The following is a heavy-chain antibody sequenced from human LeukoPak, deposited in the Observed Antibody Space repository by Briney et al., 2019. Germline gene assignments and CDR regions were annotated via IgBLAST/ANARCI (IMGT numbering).Heavy chain of an antibody. V-gene: IGHV1-69*11. CDR1: GGSFISYA. CDR3: ARDQPPYCSGGTCYSR. CDR2: IIPIIGKE. J-gene: IGHJ4*02. D-gene: IGHD2-15*01. Sequence: GASVKVSCKASGGSFISYAITWVQQAPGQGLEWMERIIPIIGKENYAQKFQDRVTLTADESTSTAYMELSSLRSGDTAVYYCARDQPPYCSGGTCYSRWGQGTLVTVSS.